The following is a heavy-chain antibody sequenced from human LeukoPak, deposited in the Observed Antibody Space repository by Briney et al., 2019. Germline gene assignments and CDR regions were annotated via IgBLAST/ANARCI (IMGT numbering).Heavy chain of an antibody. J-gene: IGHJ4*02. CDR1: GGSISGYY. CDR2: IYYSGST. D-gene: IGHD3-22*01. V-gene: IGHV4-59*12. Sequence: SETLSLTCTVSGGSISGYYWNWIRQPPGKGLEWIGYIYYSGSTNYNPSLKSRVTISVDTSKNQFSLKLSSVTAADTAVYYCARGQNYYDSSGYLDYWGQGTLVTVSS. CDR3: ARGQNYYDSSGYLDY.